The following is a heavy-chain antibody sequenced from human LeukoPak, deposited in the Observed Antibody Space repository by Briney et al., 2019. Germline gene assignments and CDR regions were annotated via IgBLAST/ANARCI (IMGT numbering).Heavy chain of an antibody. CDR1: GCTFSSYD. Sequence: ASVKVSCKASGCTFSSYDINWVRQATGQGLEWMGWMNPNSGNTGYAQKFQGRVTMTRNTSISTAYMEPSSLRSEDTAVYYCARGQKSALTYGSGTYAYYFDYWGQGTLVTVSS. V-gene: IGHV1-8*01. D-gene: IGHD3-10*01. J-gene: IGHJ4*02. CDR3: ARGQKSALTYGSGTYAYYFDY. CDR2: MNPNSGNT.